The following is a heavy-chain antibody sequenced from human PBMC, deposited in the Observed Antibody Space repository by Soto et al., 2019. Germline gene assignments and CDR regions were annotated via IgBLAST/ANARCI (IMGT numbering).Heavy chain of an antibody. V-gene: IGHV1-69*02. J-gene: IGHJ4*02. Sequence: QVQLVQSGAEVKRPGSSVKVSCKASGDTFNFYSINWVRQAPGVGLEWVGRVNPILSMSNYAQRFQGRVTMTADKSTSTAYMDLRSLRSEDTAIYYCAVSYGSGYRDFDYWGQGALVTVSS. CDR2: VNPILSMS. CDR3: AVSYGSGYRDFDY. D-gene: IGHD3-10*01. CDR1: GDTFNFYS.